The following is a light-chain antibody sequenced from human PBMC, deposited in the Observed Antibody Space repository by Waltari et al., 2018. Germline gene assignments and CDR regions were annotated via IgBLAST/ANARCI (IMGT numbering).Light chain of an antibody. Sequence: DIVVTQSPDSLAVSLGERATINCKSSQSVLYSSNNKNYLAWYQQKPGQPPKLLIYWASTRESGVPDRLSGSGSGTDFTLTISSLQAEDVAVYYCQQYYSTIFTFGPGTKVDI. J-gene: IGKJ3*01. V-gene: IGKV4-1*01. CDR3: QQYYSTIFT. CDR1: QSVLYSSNNKNY. CDR2: WAS.